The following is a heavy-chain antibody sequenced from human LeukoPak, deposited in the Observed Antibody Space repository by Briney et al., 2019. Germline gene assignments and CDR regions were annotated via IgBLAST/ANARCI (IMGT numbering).Heavy chain of an antibody. D-gene: IGHD2-15*01. J-gene: IGHJ3*02. Sequence: PGGSLRLSCAASGFTFSSYEMNWVRQAPGQGLEWVSYISSSGSTIYYADSVKGRFTISRDNAKYSLYLQMNSLRAEDTAVYYCASLGDIVVVVADNAFDIWGQGTMVTVSS. CDR3: ASLGDIVVVVADNAFDI. CDR1: GFTFSSYE. V-gene: IGHV3-48*03. CDR2: ISSSGSTI.